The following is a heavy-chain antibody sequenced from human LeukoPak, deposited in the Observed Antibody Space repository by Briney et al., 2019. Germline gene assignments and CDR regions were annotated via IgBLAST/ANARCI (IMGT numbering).Heavy chain of an antibody. V-gene: IGHV3-9*01. CDR1: GFTFDDYA. Sequence: GESLRLSCAASGFTFDDYAMHWVRQAPGKGLEWVSGISWNSGSIGYADSVKGRFTISRDNAKNSLYLQMNSLRAEDTALYYCAKDISHYYDSSGYFDPKYFQHWGQGTLVTVSS. CDR3: AKDISHYYDSSGYFDPKYFQH. J-gene: IGHJ1*01. CDR2: ISWNSGSI. D-gene: IGHD3-22*01.